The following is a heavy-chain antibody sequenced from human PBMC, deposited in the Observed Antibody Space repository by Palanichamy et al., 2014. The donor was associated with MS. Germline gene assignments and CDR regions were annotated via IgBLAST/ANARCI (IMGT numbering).Heavy chain of an antibody. CDR2: INQHGSEK. CDR1: GFTFSSYW. CDR3: APDKRIVGATGTFGY. J-gene: IGHJ4*02. Sequence: EVQLVEVWGRLGPRPGGSLRLSCAASGFTFSSYWMNWVRQAPGKGLEWVANINQHGSEKYYVDSVKGRFTISRDNAKNSLYLQMNSLRAEDTAVYYCAPDKRIVGATGTFGYWGQGTLVTVSS. V-gene: IGHV3-7*02. D-gene: IGHD1-26*01.